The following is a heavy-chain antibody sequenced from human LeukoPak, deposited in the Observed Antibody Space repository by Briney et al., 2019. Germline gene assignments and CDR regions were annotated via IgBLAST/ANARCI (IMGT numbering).Heavy chain of an antibody. CDR1: GYSISSGYY. J-gene: IGHJ4*02. D-gene: IGHD1-26*01. CDR3: ARNANRGSTFDY. CDR2: IYHSGST. V-gene: IGHV4-38-2*01. Sequence: SETLSLTCAVSGYSISSGYYWGWRRPPPGKGLEWIGSIYHSGSTYYNPTLKSRVNISVDTSKNQFSLKLSSVTAADTAVYYCARNANRGSTFDYWGQGTLVTVSS.